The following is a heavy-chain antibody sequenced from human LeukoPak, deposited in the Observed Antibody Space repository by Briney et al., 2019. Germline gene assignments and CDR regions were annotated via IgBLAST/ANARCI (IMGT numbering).Heavy chain of an antibody. J-gene: IGHJ4*02. D-gene: IGHD6-6*01. CDR2: ISSSSSYI. CDR3: ARESRVIAARPMGFDY. Sequence: GGSLRLSCAASGFTFSNYSMNWVRQAPGKGLEWVSSISSSSSYIYYADSVKGRFTISRDNAKNSLYLQMNSLRAEDTAAYYCARESRVIAARPMGFDYWGQGTLVTVSS. CDR1: GFTFSNYS. V-gene: IGHV3-21*01.